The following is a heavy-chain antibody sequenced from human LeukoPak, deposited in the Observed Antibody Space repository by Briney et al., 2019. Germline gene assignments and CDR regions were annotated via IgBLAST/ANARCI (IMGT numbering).Heavy chain of an antibody. CDR2: ITATSSYI. V-gene: IGHV3-21*01. CDR1: GFTFSTYR. D-gene: IGHD3-22*01. J-gene: IGHJ4*02. CDR3: ARDFNFFDSSGYYYVAFDY. Sequence: GGSLRLSCAASGFTFSTYRMTWVRQPPGKGLEWLSSITATSSYIYYADSVKGRFTISRDNANNSLYLQMNSLRAEDTAVYYCARDFNFFDSSGYYYVAFDYWGQGSLVTVSS.